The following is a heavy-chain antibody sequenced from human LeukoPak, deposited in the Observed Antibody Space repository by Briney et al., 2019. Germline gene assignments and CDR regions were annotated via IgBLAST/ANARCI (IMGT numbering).Heavy chain of an antibody. CDR2: IYYSGST. V-gene: IGHV4-30-4*01. Sequence: SETLSLTCTVSGGSISSGDYYWSWIRQPPGKGLEWIGYIYYSGSTYYNPSLKSRVTISVDTSKNQFSLKLSSVTAADTAVYYCARGRIYRGGWFDPWGQGTLVTVSS. J-gene: IGHJ5*02. CDR1: GGSISSGDYY. CDR3: ARGRIYRGGWFDP. D-gene: IGHD3-10*01.